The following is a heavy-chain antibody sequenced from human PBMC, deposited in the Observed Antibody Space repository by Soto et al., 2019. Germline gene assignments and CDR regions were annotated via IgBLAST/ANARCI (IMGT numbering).Heavy chain of an antibody. Sequence: VGSLRLSCAASGFTFSDHYMGWVRQAPGKGLEWVGRTRNKANSYTTEYAASVKGRFTISRDDSKNSLYLQMNSLKTEDTAVYYCAREYSSGWSFDYWGQGTLVTVSS. CDR2: TRNKANSYTT. D-gene: IGHD6-19*01. V-gene: IGHV3-72*01. CDR1: GFTFSDHY. CDR3: AREYSSGWSFDY. J-gene: IGHJ4*02.